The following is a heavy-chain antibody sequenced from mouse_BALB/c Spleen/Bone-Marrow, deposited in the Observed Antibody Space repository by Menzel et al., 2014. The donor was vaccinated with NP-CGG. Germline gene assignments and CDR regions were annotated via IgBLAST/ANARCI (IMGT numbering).Heavy chain of an antibody. J-gene: IGHJ2*01. D-gene: IGHD3-2*02. CDR2: ISSGGSST. Sequence: EVKLMESGGDLVKPGGSLKLSCVASGFTFSSYGMSWVRQTPDKRLEWVATISSGGSSTYYPASVKGRFTISRDNAKSTLYLQMSSLNSEDTAMYYCTRRPLQANSYFDCWGQGTTLTASS. CDR1: GFTFSSYG. CDR3: TRRPLQANSYFDC. V-gene: IGHV5-6*02.